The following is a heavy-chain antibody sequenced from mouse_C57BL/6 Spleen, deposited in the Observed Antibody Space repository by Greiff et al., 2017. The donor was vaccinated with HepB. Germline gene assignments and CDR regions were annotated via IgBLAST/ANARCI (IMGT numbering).Heavy chain of an antibody. CDR2: ISSGSSTI. J-gene: IGHJ4*01. Sequence: EVMLVESGGGLVKPGGSLKLSCAASGFTFSDYGMHWVRQAPGKGLEWVAYISSGSSTIYYADTVKGRFTISRDNAKNTPFLQMTSLRSEDTAMYYCARRDDYDEDAMDYWGQGTSVTVSS. V-gene: IGHV5-17*01. D-gene: IGHD2-4*01. CDR1: GFTFSDYG. CDR3: ARRDDYDEDAMDY.